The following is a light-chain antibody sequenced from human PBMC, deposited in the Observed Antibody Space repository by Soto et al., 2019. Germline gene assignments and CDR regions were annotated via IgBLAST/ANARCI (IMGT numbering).Light chain of an antibody. J-gene: IGKJ2*01. CDR1: QNLSRN. CDR2: GAS. CDR3: QQYDKWPHT. Sequence: EMVMTQSPATLSVSPGERATLSCRASQNLSRNLAWYQQQPGQAPRLLIYGASTRATGIPARFSGSGSGTDFTLTISSLQSEDFAVYYCQQYDKWPHTFGQGTKREIK. V-gene: IGKV3-15*01.